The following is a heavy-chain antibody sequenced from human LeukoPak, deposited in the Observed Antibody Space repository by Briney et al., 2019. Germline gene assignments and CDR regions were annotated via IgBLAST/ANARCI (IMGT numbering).Heavy chain of an antibody. CDR3: ATPTGLGYYYGMDV. V-gene: IGHV3-30*03. J-gene: IGHJ6*02. D-gene: IGHD1-14*01. CDR1: GFTFSSYS. CDR2: ISYDGSNK. Sequence: GGSLRLSCAASGFTFSSYSMNWVRQAPGKGLEWVAVISYDGSNKYYADSVKGRFTISRDNSKNTLYLQMNSLRAEDTAVYYCATPTGLGYYYGMDVWGQGTTVTVSS.